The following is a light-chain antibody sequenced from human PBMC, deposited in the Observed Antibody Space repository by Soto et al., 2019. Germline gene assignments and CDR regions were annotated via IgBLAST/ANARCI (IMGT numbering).Light chain of an antibody. CDR1: QSINSG. V-gene: IGKV1-5*03. CDR2: KAS. J-gene: IGKJ1*01. CDR3: QQYNYLWT. Sequence: QMTQSPSTLSASVGDTVAITCRASQSINSGLVWYQQKPGRAPKLLIYKASTLESGVPSRFSGSGSGTEFTLTISSLQPDDFATYYCQQYNYLWTFGQGTKVEIK.